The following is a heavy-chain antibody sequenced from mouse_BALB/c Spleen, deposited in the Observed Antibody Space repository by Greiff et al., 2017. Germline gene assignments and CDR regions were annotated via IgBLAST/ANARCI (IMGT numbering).Heavy chain of an antibody. J-gene: IGHJ3*01. CDR2: IDPETGGT. CDR1: GYTFTDYE. CDR3: TRYDGYLAY. Sequence: QVQLKESGAELVRPGASVTLSCKASGYTFTDYEMHWVKQTPVHGLEWIGAIDPETGGTAYNQKFKGKATLTADKSSSTAYMELRSLTSEDSAVYYCTRYDGYLAYWGQGTLVTVSA. D-gene: IGHD2-3*01. V-gene: IGHV1-15*01.